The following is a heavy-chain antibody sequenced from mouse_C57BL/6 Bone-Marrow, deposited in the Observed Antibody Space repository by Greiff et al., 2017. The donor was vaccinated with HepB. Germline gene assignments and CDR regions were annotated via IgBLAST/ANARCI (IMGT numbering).Heavy chain of an antibody. J-gene: IGHJ2*01. D-gene: IGHD1-2*01. CDR1: GFTFSDSG. CDR3: ARDATANFYY. Sequence: VQLQQSGGGLVKPGGSLKLSCAASGFTFSDSGMHWVRQAPETGLEWVAYISSGSSTIYYADTVQGRFTISRDDAKNTLFLQMTSLRSEDTAMYYCARDATANFYYWGQGATLAVSS. V-gene: IGHV5-17*01. CDR2: ISSGSSTI.